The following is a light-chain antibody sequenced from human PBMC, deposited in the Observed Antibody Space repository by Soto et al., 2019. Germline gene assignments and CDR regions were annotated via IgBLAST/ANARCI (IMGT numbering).Light chain of an antibody. CDR3: QQFDNLPLT. Sequence: DIQLTQSPSSVSSSVGDRVTITCHSSQDIYTYVNWYQQKAVKAPKLLIYDASNLETGVPSRFSGSGSGTRFTFTISSLQPEDFVTYYCQQFDNLPLTFGGGTKVDIK. CDR1: QDIYTY. V-gene: IGKV1-33*01. CDR2: DAS. J-gene: IGKJ4*01.